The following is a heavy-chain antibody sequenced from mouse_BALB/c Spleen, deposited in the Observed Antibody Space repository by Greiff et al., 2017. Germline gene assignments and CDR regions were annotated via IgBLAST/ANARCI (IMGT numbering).Heavy chain of an antibody. CDR1: GYTFTSYW. V-gene: IGHV1-69*02. CDR3: AREYQYYYAMDY. D-gene: IGHD5-1*01. CDR2: IDPSDSKT. Sequence: QVQLQQPGAELVKPGDPVKLSCKASGYTFTSYWMNWVKQRPGRGLEWIGRIDPSDSKTHYNQKFKDKATLTVDKSSHTAYIQLSSLTSEDSAVYYCAREYQYYYAMDYWGQGTSVTVSS. J-gene: IGHJ4*01.